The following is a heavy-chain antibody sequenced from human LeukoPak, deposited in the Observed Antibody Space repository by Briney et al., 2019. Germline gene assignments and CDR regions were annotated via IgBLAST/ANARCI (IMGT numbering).Heavy chain of an antibody. CDR3: AGGVPAAIGDY. V-gene: IGHV4-34*01. Sequence: SETLSLTCAVYGGSFSGYYWSWIRQPPGKGLEWIGEINHSGSTNYNPSLKSRVTTSVDTSKNQFSLKLSSVTAADTAVYYCAGGVPAAIGDYWGQGTLVTVSS. CDR1: GGSFSGYY. D-gene: IGHD2-2*02. J-gene: IGHJ4*02. CDR2: INHSGST.